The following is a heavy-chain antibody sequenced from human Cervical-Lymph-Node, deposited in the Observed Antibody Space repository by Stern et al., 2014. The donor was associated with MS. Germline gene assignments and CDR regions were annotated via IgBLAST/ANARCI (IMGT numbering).Heavy chain of an antibody. CDR2: ISAYNGNT. CDR1: GYTFTSYG. D-gene: IGHD3-3*01. V-gene: IGHV1-18*01. J-gene: IGHJ6*02. Sequence: VQLEESGAEVKKPGASVKVSCKASGYTFTSYGISWVRQAPGQGLEWMGWISAYNGNTNYAQKLQGRVTMTTDTSTSTAYMELRSLRSDDTAVYYCARDQDYDFWSGSHYYYGMDVWGQGTTVTVSS. CDR3: ARDQDYDFWSGSHYYYGMDV.